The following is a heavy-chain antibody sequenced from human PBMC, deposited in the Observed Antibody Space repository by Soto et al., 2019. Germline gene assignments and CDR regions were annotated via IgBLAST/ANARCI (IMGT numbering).Heavy chain of an antibody. CDR2: IIPIFGTA. CDR1: GGTFSSYA. CDR3: ARGYCSSNSCYTFGKYYFDY. V-gene: IGHV1-69*13. Sequence: ASVKVSCKASGGTFSSYAISWVRQAPGQGLEWMGGIIPIFGTANYAQKFQGRVTITADESTSTAYMELSSLRSEDTAVYYCARGYCSSNSCYTFGKYYFDYWGQGTLVTVSS. D-gene: IGHD2-2*02. J-gene: IGHJ4*02.